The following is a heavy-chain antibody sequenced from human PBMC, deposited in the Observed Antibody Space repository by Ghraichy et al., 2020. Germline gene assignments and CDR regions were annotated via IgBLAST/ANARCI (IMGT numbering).Heavy chain of an antibody. CDR3: ARDKRDKALGYYYYMDV. D-gene: IGHD5-18*01. CDR1: GFTVSSNY. CDR2: IYSGGST. J-gene: IGHJ6*03. V-gene: IGHV3-53*04. Sequence: GGSLRLSCAASGFTVSSNYMSWVRQAPGKGLEWVSVIYSGGSTYYADSVKGRFTISRHNSKNTLYLQMNSLRAEDTAVYYCARDKRDKALGYYYYMDVWGKGTTVTVSS.